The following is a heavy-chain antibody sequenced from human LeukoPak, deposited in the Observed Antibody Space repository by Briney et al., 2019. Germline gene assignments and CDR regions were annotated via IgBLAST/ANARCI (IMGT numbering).Heavy chain of an antibody. Sequence: GGSLRLSCAASGFTFSCYEMNWVRQAPGKGLEWVSYISSSGSTIYYADSVKGRFTISRDNAKNSLYLQMNSLRAEDTAVYYCASEGGYYYDSSGYLDYWGQGTLVTVSS. CDR3: ASEGGYYYDSSGYLDY. V-gene: IGHV3-48*03. CDR1: GFTFSCYE. D-gene: IGHD3-22*01. CDR2: ISSSGSTI. J-gene: IGHJ4*02.